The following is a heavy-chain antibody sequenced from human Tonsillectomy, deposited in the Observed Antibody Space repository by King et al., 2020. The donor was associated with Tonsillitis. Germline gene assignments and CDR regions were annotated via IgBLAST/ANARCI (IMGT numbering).Heavy chain of an antibody. CDR2: ISYDGSNK. D-gene: IGHD3-10*01. CDR3: AIGYGFGELSHDY. V-gene: IGHV3-30*03. Sequence: VQLVESGGGVVQPGRSLRLSCAASGFTFSSYGMHWVRQAPGKGLEWVAVISYDGSNKHYADSVKGRFTISRDNSKNTLYLQMNSLRAEDTAVYYCAIGYGFGELSHDYWGQGTLVTVSS. J-gene: IGHJ4*02. CDR1: GFTFSSYG.